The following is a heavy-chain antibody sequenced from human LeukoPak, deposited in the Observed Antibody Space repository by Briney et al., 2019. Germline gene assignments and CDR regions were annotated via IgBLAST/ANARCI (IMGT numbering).Heavy chain of an antibody. Sequence: GGSLRLSCAASGFTSSSYEMNWVRQAPGKGLEWVSYISSSGSTIYYADSVKGRFTISRDNAKNSLYLQMNSLRAEDTAVYYCAREEGIAAPGYWGQGTLVTVSS. CDR3: AREEGIAAPGY. CDR1: GFTSSSYE. J-gene: IGHJ4*02. V-gene: IGHV3-48*03. D-gene: IGHD6-13*01. CDR2: ISSSGSTI.